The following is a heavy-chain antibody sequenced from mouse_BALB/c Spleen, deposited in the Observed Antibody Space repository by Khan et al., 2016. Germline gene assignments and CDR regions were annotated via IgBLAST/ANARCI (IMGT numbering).Heavy chain of an antibody. Sequence: EVELVESGGGLVQPGGSLRLSCATSGFTFTDYYMSWVRQPPGKALEWLGFIRNKANGYTTEYSASVKGRFTISRDNSQSILYLQMNTMSAEERATYYCASDPYDYGSSYWYFDVWGAGTTVTVSS. V-gene: IGHV7-3*02. CDR2: IRNKANGYTT. D-gene: IGHD1-1*01. CDR3: ASDPYDYGSSYWYFDV. J-gene: IGHJ1*01. CDR1: GFTFTDYY.